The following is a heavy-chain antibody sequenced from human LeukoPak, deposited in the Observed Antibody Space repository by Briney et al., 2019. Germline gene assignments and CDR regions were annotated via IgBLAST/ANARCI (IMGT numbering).Heavy chain of an antibody. CDR1: GGSVSSTTYY. J-gene: IGHJ4*02. CDR2: INYSGST. Sequence: SETLSLTCTVSGGSVSSTTYYWSWIRQPPGKGLEWIASINYSGSTYYNPSLKSRVTISVDTSENQFSLKLSSVTAADTAVYYCARYVVYGSGKYYFDYWGQGTLVTASS. D-gene: IGHD3-10*01. V-gene: IGHV4-39*01. CDR3: ARYVVYGSGKYYFDY.